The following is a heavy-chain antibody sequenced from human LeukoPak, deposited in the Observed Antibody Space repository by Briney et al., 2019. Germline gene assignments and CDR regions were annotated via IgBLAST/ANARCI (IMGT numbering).Heavy chain of an antibody. CDR1: GFTFSSYA. CDR3: AKGDTGVVRRYYLDS. CDR2: TDTSGVIT. V-gene: IGHV3-23*05. Sequence: GGSLRLSCAASGFTFSSYAMSWVRQAPGKGLEWVSVTDTSGVITYYTDSVKGRFTISRDNSKNTLNLQMDSLRVEDTAVYYCAKGDTGVVRRYYLDSWGQGTLVTVSS. J-gene: IGHJ4*02. D-gene: IGHD5-18*01.